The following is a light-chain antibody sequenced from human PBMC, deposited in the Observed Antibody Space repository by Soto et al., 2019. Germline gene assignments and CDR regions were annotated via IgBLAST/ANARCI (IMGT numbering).Light chain of an antibody. V-gene: IGKV3-20*01. Sequence: EIVLTQSPGTLSLSPGERATRSCRASQRVSSSYLAWYQQKPGQAPRLLIYGASSRATGIPDRFSGSGSGTDFTLTISRLEPEDFAVYYCQQYDSSPLNFGGGTKVEIK. J-gene: IGKJ4*01. CDR3: QQYDSSPLN. CDR1: QRVSSSY. CDR2: GAS.